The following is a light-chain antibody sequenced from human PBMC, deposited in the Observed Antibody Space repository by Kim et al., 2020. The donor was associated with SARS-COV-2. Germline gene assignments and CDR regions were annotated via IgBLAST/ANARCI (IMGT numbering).Light chain of an antibody. CDR3: QQSDSTPRS. Sequence: DIQMLQSPSSLSASVGDRVTITCRASQSISSYLNWYQQKPGKAPKLLIYAASSLQSGVPSRFSGSGSGTDFTLTISSLQPEDVATYYCQQSDSTPRSCGQGTKLEI. CDR2: AAS. V-gene: IGKV1-39*01. J-gene: IGKJ2*03. CDR1: QSISSY.